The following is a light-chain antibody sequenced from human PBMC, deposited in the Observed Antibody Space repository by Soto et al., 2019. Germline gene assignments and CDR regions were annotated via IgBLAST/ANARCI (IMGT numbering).Light chain of an antibody. CDR2: AAS. CDR3: EQLNSYPLT. Sequence: DIQLTQSPSFLSASVGERVTLTCRASQGISSFLAWYQQKPRKAPQLLIYAASTLQSVVPSRFSGGGSGTEFTLTISSMQPEDFATYYCEQLNSYPLTFGGGTKVEIK. J-gene: IGKJ4*01. CDR1: QGISSF. V-gene: IGKV1-9*01.